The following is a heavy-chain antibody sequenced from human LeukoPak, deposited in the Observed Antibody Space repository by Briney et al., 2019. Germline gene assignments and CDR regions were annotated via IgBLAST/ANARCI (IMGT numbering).Heavy chain of an antibody. Sequence: GGSLRLSCAASGFTFDDYTMHWVRQAPGKGLEWVSLISWDGGSTYYADSVKGRFTISRDNSKNSLYLQMNSRRAEDTAVYYCAKEARLAKFCSGGSCYVDYWGQGTLVTVSS. V-gene: IGHV3-43*01. CDR1: GFTFDDYT. CDR3: AKEARLAKFCSGGSCYVDY. D-gene: IGHD2-15*01. J-gene: IGHJ4*02. CDR2: ISWDGGST.